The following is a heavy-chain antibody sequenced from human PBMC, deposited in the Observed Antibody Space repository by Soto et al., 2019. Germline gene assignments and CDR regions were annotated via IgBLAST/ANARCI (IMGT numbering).Heavy chain of an antibody. CDR1: GFTFSSYA. Sequence: PGGSLRLSCAASGFTFSSYAMHWVRQAPGKGLEWVAVISYDGSNKYYAEYVKGRFTISRDNSKNTLYLQMNSLRAEDTAVYYFAREFGFFYDYVWGSYDSSGYYFDYWGQGTLVTVSS. CDR2: ISYDGSNK. J-gene: IGHJ4*02. CDR3: AREFGFFYDYVWGSYDSSGYYFDY. D-gene: IGHD3-16*01. V-gene: IGHV3-30-3*01.